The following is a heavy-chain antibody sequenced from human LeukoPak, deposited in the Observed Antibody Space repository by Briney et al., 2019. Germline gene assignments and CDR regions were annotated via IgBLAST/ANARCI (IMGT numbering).Heavy chain of an antibody. D-gene: IGHD2-21*02. Sequence: MASETLSLTCAVYGGSFSTYYWSWIRQPAGKGLEWIGRIYTSGSTNYNPSLKSRVTISVDTSKNQFSLKLSSVTAADTAVYYCARERVWRYCGGDSCGWFDPWGQGTLVTVSS. CDR3: ARERVWRYCGGDSCGWFDP. J-gene: IGHJ5*02. V-gene: IGHV4-4*07. CDR1: GGSFSTYY. CDR2: IYTSGST.